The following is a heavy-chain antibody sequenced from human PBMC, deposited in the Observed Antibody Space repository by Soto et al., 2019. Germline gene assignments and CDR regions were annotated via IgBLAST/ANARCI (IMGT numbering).Heavy chain of an antibody. CDR3: ARVDSSGYYYTVYYYYYGMDV. CDR1: GCTFSSYA. J-gene: IGHJ6*02. CDR2: ISYDGSNK. Sequence: SLRLSCAASGCTFSSYAMHWVRQAPGNGLEWVAVISYDGSNKYYADSVKGRFTISRDNSKNTLYLQMNSLRAEDTAVYYCARVDSSGYYYTVYYYYYGMDVWGQGTTVTVSS. D-gene: IGHD3-22*01. V-gene: IGHV3-30-3*01.